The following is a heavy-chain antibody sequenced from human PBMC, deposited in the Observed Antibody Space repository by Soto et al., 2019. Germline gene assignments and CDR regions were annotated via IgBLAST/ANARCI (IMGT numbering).Heavy chain of an antibody. J-gene: IGHJ4*02. Sequence: GGSLRLSCAGTGFTSSNYWMHWVRQAPGKGLVWVARINRNGSRTDYADSVKGRFTISRDNAKNTVDLQMNSLRVDDTAVYYCAKDYEDSSFVVSPDYWGQGTLVTVSS. CDR2: INRNGSRT. CDR3: AKDYEDSSFVVSPDY. D-gene: IGHD6-6*01. CDR1: GFTSSNYW. V-gene: IGHV3-74*01.